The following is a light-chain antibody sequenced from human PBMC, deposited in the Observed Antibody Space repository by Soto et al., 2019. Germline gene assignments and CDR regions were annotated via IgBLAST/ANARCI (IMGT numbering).Light chain of an antibody. CDR2: AAS. CDR1: QSINSY. V-gene: IGKV1-39*01. Sequence: DIQMTQAQSSMSPSVGDRVTITCRASQSINSYLNWYQQKLGKAPKLMIYAASSLKSGVTSRFSGSGSGTDFTLTISSVQYEDFANYYCQQSTFGQGTKVDIK. J-gene: IGKJ1*01. CDR3: QQST.